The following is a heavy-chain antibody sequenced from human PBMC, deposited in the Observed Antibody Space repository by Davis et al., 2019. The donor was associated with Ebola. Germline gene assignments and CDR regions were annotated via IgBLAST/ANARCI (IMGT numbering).Heavy chain of an antibody. Sequence: GESLKISCKDSGNSFSSHWIGWVRQMPGKGLEWMGLIYTGDSDTRYSPSFRGQVSISADKSMKTAFLQWSSLRASDTAMYYCASLRRTITGMDDAFDFWGQGTMVTVSS. D-gene: IGHD1-1*01. J-gene: IGHJ3*01. V-gene: IGHV5-51*01. CDR3: ASLRRTITGMDDAFDF. CDR1: GNSFSSHW. CDR2: IYTGDSDT.